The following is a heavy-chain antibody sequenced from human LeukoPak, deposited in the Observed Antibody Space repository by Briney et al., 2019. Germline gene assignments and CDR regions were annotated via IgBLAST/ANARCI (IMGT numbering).Heavy chain of an antibody. J-gene: IGHJ6*03. Sequence: SETLSLTCVVSGGSISPYYWSWIQQFPGKGLEWIGYIDPSGSTNYNPSLKSRVTMSVDTSKNQFSLKLSSVTAADTAVYYCARDNNIVVVPAAIKPYYYYYMDVWGKGTTVTVSS. CDR2: IDPSGST. V-gene: IGHV4-59*12. D-gene: IGHD2-2*02. CDR1: GGSISPYY. CDR3: ARDNNIVVVPAAIKPYYYYYMDV.